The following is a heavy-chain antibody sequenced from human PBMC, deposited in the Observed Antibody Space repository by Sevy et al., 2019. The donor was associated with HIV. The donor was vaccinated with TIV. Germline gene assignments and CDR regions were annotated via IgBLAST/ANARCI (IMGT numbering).Heavy chain of an antibody. CDR2: ISDDSRYI. CDR3: ARDFTIFGVVSGIDY. V-gene: IGHV3-21*04. CDR1: GFTFSNSW. D-gene: IGHD3-3*01. Sequence: GGSLRLSCVASGFTFSNSWMNWVRQAPGKGLEWLSSISDDSRYIYYSDSVKGRFTISRANTKNLLYLQINNLRVEDTAIYYCARDFTIFGVVSGIDYWGQGNLVTVSS. J-gene: IGHJ4*02.